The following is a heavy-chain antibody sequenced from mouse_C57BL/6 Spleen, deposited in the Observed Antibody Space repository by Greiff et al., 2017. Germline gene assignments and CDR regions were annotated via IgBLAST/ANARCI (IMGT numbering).Heavy chain of an antibody. CDR3: ARGDGYPHWYFDV. Sequence: QVQLKQSGAELVRPGTSVKMSCKASGYTFTNYWIGWAKQRPGHGLEWIGDIYPGGGYTNYNEKFKGKATLTADKSSSTAYMQFSSLTSEDSAIXYCARGDGYPHWYFDVWGTGTTVTVSS. CDR1: GYTFTNYW. J-gene: IGHJ1*03. V-gene: IGHV1-63*01. CDR2: IYPGGGYT. D-gene: IGHD2-3*01.